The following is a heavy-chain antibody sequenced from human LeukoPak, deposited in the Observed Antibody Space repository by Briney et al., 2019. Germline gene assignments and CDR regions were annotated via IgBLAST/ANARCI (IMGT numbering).Heavy chain of an antibody. CDR3: ARDQGSYFPMNY. V-gene: IGHV1-2*02. Sequence: ASVKVSCKASGYTFTGYYMHWVRQAPGQGLEWMGWINPNSGGTNYAQKFQGRVTMTRDTSISTAYMELSRLRSDDTDVYYCARDQGSYFPMNYWGQGTLVTVSS. J-gene: IGHJ4*02. CDR1: GYTFTGYY. D-gene: IGHD1-26*01. CDR2: INPNSGGT.